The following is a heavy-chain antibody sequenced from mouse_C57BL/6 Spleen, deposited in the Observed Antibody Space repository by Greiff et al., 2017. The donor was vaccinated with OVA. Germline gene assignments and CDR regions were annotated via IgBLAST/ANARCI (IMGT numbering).Heavy chain of an antibody. CDR1: GFTFSDFY. CDR3: ARDAESSTGDYAMDY. J-gene: IGHJ4*01. D-gene: IGHD1-1*01. V-gene: IGHV7-1*01. Sequence: EVNVVESGGGLVQSGRSLRISCATSGFTFSDFYMEWVRHAPGKGLEWIAASRNKANDYTTEYSASVKGRLIVSRDTSQSILYLLMNVLRAEDTSIYCGARDAESSTGDYAMDYWGQGTSVTVSS. CDR2: SRNKANDYTT.